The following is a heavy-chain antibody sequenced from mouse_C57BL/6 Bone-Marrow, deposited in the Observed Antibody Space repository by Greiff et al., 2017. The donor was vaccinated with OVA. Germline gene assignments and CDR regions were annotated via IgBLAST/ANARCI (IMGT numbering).Heavy chain of an antibody. V-gene: IGHV1-69*01. D-gene: IGHD1-1*01. J-gene: IGHJ3*01. CDR2: IDPSDSYT. CDR3: ARGYYYGSSPALY. CDR1: GYTFTSYW. Sequence: QVQLKQPGAELVMPGASVKLSCKASGYTFTSYWMHWVKQRPGQGLEWIGEIDPSDSYTNYNQKFKGKSTLTVDKSSSTAYMQLSSLTSEDSAVYYCARGYYYGSSPALYWGQGTLVTVSA.